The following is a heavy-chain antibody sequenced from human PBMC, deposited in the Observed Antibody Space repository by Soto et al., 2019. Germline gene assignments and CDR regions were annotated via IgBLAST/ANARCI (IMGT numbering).Heavy chain of an antibody. V-gene: IGHV3-15*01. Sequence: LRLSCAASGFTFSNAWMSWVRQAPGKGLEWVGRIKSKTDGGTTDYAAPVKGRFTISRDDSKNTLYLQMNSLKTEDTAVYYCTTADYCGGDCYSDAFDIWGQGTMVTVSS. D-gene: IGHD2-21*02. CDR2: IKSKTDGGTT. CDR1: GFTFSNAW. J-gene: IGHJ3*02. CDR3: TTADYCGGDCYSDAFDI.